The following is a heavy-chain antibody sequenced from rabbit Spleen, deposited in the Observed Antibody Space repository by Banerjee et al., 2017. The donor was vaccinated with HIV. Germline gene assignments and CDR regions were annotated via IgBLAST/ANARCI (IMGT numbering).Heavy chain of an antibody. CDR2: INTATGKA. V-gene: IGHV1S40*01. CDR1: GFSFNSGYD. J-gene: IGHJ4*01. CDR3: ARDLTNVIGWNFKL. D-gene: IGHD1-1*01. Sequence: QSLAESGGGMVKPGASLTLNCKASGFSFNSGYDMCCVRQAPGKGLEWIACINTATGKAVYATWAKGRFTISRTSSTTVTLQMTSLTAADTATYFCARDLTNVIGWNFKLWGPGTLVTVS.